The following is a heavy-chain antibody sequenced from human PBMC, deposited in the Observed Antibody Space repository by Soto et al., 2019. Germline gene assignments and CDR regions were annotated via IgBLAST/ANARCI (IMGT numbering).Heavy chain of an antibody. CDR2: IIPIFGTA. CDR3: ARDRKGYSSGWGPYYYDMDV. D-gene: IGHD6-19*01. Sequence: QVQLVQSGAEVKKPGSSVKVSCKASGGTFSSYAISWVRQAPGQGLEWMGGIIPIFGTANYAQKFQGRVTITADESTSIAYMELISLRSEDTAVYYCARDRKGYSSGWGPYYYDMDVWGQGTTVTVSS. J-gene: IGHJ6*02. CDR1: GGTFSSYA. V-gene: IGHV1-69*12.